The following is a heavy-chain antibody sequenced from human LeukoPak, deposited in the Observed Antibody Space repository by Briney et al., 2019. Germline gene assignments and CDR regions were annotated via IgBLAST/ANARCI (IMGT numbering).Heavy chain of an antibody. V-gene: IGHV1-46*01. CDR1: GYTFINNW. CDR3: ARDNSVGGIAWWFDP. Sequence: ASVKVSCKASGYTFINNWMHCVRQAPGQGLEGVGLINPTGSRTLYAQKFQGRVTMTRDMSTSTDYMELSSLRSEDTAISYCARDNSVGGIAWWFDPWGQGTLVTVSS. D-gene: IGHD3-10*01. CDR2: INPTGSRT. J-gene: IGHJ5*02.